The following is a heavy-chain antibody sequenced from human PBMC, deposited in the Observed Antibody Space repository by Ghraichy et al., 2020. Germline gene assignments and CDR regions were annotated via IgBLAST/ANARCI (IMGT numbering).Heavy chain of an antibody. D-gene: IGHD2-2*01. J-gene: IGHJ4*02. CDR1: GYSFSNYW. CDR2: IYPGDSDT. V-gene: IGHV5-51*01. Sequence: ESLNISCKGSGYSFSNYWIGWVRQMPGKDLQWVGLIYPGDSDTMYSPSFQGQVTMSADKSTNTAYLQWSSLKPSDNAIYYCARHPPGRGEYHLDFDYWGQGTLVTVSS. CDR3: ARHPPGRGEYHLDFDY.